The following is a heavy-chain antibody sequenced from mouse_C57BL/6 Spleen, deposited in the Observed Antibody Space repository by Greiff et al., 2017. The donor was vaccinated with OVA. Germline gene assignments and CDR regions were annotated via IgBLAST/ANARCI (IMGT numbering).Heavy chain of an antibody. Sequence: QVQLQQPGAELVRPGSSVKLSCKASGYTFTSYWMHWVKQRPIQGLEWIGNIDPSDSETHYNQKFKDKATLTVDKSSSTAYMQLSSLTSEDSAVYYCARGIITTVVAPYAMDYWGQGTSVTVSS. V-gene: IGHV1-52*01. J-gene: IGHJ4*01. CDR2: IDPSDSET. D-gene: IGHD1-1*01. CDR1: GYTFTSYW. CDR3: ARGIITTVVAPYAMDY.